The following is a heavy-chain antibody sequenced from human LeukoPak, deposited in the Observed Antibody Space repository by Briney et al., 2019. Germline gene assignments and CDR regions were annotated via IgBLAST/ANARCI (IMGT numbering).Heavy chain of an antibody. V-gene: IGHV3-21*01. CDR3: ARDSYDSSGGSYYFDY. Sequence: PGGSLRLSCAASGFTFSSYSMNWVRQAPGKGLEWVSSISSSSSYIYYADSVKGRFTISRDNAKNSLYLQMNILRAEDTAVYYCARDSYDSSGGSYYFDYWGKGTLVTVSS. CDR2: ISSSSSYI. J-gene: IGHJ4*01. D-gene: IGHD3-22*01. CDR1: GFTFSSYS.